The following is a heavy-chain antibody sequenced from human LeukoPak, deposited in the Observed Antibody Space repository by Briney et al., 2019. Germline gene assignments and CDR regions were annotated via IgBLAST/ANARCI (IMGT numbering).Heavy chain of an antibody. CDR3: ASMGALYSTSFLLDAFDI. Sequence: PSETLSLTCTVSGGSISSSSYYWGWIRQPPGKGLELIGSIYYSGSTYYNPSLKSRVTISVDTSKNQFSLKLSSVTAADTAVYYCASMGALYSTSFLLDAFDIWGQGTMVTVSS. D-gene: IGHD2-2*01. V-gene: IGHV4-39*07. J-gene: IGHJ3*02. CDR2: IYYSGST. CDR1: GGSISSSSYY.